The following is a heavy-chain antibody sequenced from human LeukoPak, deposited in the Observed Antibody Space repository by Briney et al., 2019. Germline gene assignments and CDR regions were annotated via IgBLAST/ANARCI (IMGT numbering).Heavy chain of an antibody. J-gene: IGHJ6*02. D-gene: IGHD6-6*01. CDR3: ARGFGKVAANVFGGYTMDV. V-gene: IGHV3-66*02. CDR2: IYTGGGT. Sequence: GVSLRLSCAASGFTVNSNYMSWVRQAPGKGLEWVSLIYTGGGTYYADSVKGRFTISRDNSKNTLYLQMNSLRPEDTAVYYRARGFGKVAANVFGGYTMDVWGQGTTVTVSS. CDR1: GFTVNSNY.